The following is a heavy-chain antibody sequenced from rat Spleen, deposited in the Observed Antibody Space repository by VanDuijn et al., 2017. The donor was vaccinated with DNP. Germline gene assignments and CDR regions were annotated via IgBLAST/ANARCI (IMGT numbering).Heavy chain of an antibody. V-gene: IGHV3-1*01. CDR3: ARRSTNGGPPAY. J-gene: IGHJ3*01. CDR2: ISYSGST. CDR1: GYSITTNY. D-gene: IGHD1-11*01. Sequence: EVQLQESGPGLVKPSQSLSLTCSVTGYSITTNYWGWIRKFPGNRMEWIGLISYSGSTRYNPSLKSRISITRDTSKNQFFLQLNSLTTEDTATYYCARRSTNGGPPAYWGQGTLVTVSS.